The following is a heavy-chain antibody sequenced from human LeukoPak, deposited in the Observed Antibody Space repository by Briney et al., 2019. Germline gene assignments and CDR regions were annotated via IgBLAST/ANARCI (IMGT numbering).Heavy chain of an antibody. CDR1: GGSISSSSYY. CDR2: IYYSGST. V-gene: IGHV4-39*07. CDR3: AGVTPTEDKHWYFDL. J-gene: IGHJ2*01. Sequence: SETLSLTCTVSGGSISSSSYYWGWIRQPPGKGLEWIGSIYYSGSTNYNPSLKSRVTISVDTSKNQFSLKLSSVTAADTAVYYCAGVTPTEDKHWYFDLWGRGTLVTVSS. D-gene: IGHD1-14*01.